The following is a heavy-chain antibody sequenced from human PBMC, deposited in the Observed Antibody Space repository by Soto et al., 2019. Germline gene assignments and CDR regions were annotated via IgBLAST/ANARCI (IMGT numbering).Heavy chain of an antibody. Sequence: SVKVFCKASGCTFSSYAISWVRQAPGQGLEWMGGIIPIFGTANYAQKFQGRVTITADESTSTAYMELSSLRSEDTAVYYCARGALTTLAYYYGMDVWGQGTTVTVSS. V-gene: IGHV1-69*13. D-gene: IGHD4-4*01. J-gene: IGHJ6*02. CDR3: ARGALTTLAYYYGMDV. CDR2: IIPIFGTA. CDR1: GCTFSSYA.